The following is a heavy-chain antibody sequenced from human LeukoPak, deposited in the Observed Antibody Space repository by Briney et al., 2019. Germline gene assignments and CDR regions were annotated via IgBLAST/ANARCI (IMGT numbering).Heavy chain of an antibody. J-gene: IGHJ6*02. Sequence: SETLSLTCTVSGGSISSYYWSWIRQPPGKGLEWIGEINHSGSTNYNPSLKSRVTISVDTSKNQFSLKLSSVTAADTAVYYCARGGAAAGIYYYYGMDVWGQGTTVTVSS. CDR2: INHSGST. CDR3: ARGGAAAGIYYYYGMDV. D-gene: IGHD6-13*01. V-gene: IGHV4-34*01. CDR1: GGSISSYY.